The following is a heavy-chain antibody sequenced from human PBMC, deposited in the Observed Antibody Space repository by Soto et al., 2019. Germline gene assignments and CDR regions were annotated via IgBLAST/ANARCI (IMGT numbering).Heavy chain of an antibody. D-gene: IGHD3-16*02. Sequence: PGGSLRLSCAASGFTFSSYAMSWVRQAPGKGLEWVSAISGSGGSTYYADSVKGRFTISRDNSKNTLYLQMNSLRAEDTAVYYCAATFGGVIVIVRLNFDYWGQGTLVTVSS. CDR1: GFTFSSYA. J-gene: IGHJ4*02. CDR2: ISGSGGST. CDR3: AATFGGVIVIVRLNFDY. V-gene: IGHV3-23*01.